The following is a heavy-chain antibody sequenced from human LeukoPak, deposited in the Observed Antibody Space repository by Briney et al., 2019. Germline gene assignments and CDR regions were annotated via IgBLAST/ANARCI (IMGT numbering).Heavy chain of an antibody. J-gene: IGHJ3*02. CDR3: ANSKVPREYCSATSCYAGFGAFDI. CDR2: ISYDGTEK. CDR1: GFTFSGYG. V-gene: IGHV3-30*18. Sequence: GGSLRLSCAASGFTFSGYGMHWVRQAPGEGLEWVAVISYDGTEKYYEDSVKGRFTISRDNSKNTLYLQMNGLRTEDTAVYYCANSKVPREYCSATSCYAGFGAFDIWGQGTMVTVSS. D-gene: IGHD2-2*01.